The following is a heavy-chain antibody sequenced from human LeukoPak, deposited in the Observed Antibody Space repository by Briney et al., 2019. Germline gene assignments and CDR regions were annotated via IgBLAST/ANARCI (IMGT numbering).Heavy chain of an antibody. V-gene: IGHV3-7*01. CDR3: VRAPATNEWRCMDY. Sequence: GGSLRLSCAASGFTFSNYWVGWVRQAPGKGLEWVANIKQDGSEKRYVDPVKGRFTISRDNVKNSLYLQMNSLRAEDTGVYYCVRAPATNEWRCMDYWGQGTLLTVSS. CDR1: GFTFSNYW. J-gene: IGHJ4*02. CDR2: IKQDGSEK. D-gene: IGHD2-8*02.